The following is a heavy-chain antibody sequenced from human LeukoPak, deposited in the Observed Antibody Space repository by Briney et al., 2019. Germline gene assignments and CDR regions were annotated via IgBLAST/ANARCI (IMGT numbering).Heavy chain of an antibody. Sequence: GGSLRLSCAASGFTVSSNYMSWVRQAPGKGLEWVSVIYSGGSTYYADSVKGRFTISRDNAKDTLYLHMNSLTAEDTAVCYCARGAKWAYYFDYWGQGTLVTVSS. D-gene: IGHD1-26*01. CDR2: IYSGGST. V-gene: IGHV3-53*01. CDR3: ARGAKWAYYFDY. CDR1: GFTVSSNY. J-gene: IGHJ4*02.